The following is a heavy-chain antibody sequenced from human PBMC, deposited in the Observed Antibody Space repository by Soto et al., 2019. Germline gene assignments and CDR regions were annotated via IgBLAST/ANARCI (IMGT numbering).Heavy chain of an antibody. J-gene: IGHJ6*02. V-gene: IGHV1-69*01. Sequence: QVQLVQSGAEVKKPGSSVKVSCRASGDSFSNYAVNWLRQAPGRGLEWMGGLIPVFGTSNYAEKFQGRLTITADESTRTASMELSSLTFEDQAMYYCARAVRTVVYGIDVWGQGTTVSVSS. CDR2: LIPVFGTS. CDR1: GDSFSNYA. D-gene: IGHD4-17*01. CDR3: ARAVRTVVYGIDV.